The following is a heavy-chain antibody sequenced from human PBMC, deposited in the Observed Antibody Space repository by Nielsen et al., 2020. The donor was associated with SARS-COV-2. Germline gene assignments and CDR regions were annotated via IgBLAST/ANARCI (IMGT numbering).Heavy chain of an antibody. V-gene: IGHV4-31*03. D-gene: IGHD4/OR15-4a*01. CDR1: GGSISSDGYY. Sequence: SETLSLTCTVSGGSISSDGYYWSWIRQHPGKGLEWIGYIYYSGSTYYNPSLKSRVTISVDTSKNQFSLKLSSVTAADTAVYYCARDRTMAPPGYYGMDVWGQGTTVTVSS. J-gene: IGHJ6*02. CDR2: IYYSGST. CDR3: ARDRTMAPPGYYGMDV.